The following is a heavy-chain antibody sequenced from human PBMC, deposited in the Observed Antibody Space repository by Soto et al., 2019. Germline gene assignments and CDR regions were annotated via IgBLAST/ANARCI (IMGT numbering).Heavy chain of an antibody. Sequence: QVQLVESGGGVVQPGRSLRLSCAASGFTFSSYGMHWVRQAPGKGLEWVAVISYDGSNKYYADSVKGRFTISRDNSKNTLYVQMNGLGAADTAVYYCAVLKVGFCSTTSCDGMDVWGQGTTVTVSS. V-gene: IGHV3-30*03. CDR3: AVLKVGFCSTTSCDGMDV. J-gene: IGHJ6*02. D-gene: IGHD2-2*01. CDR1: GFTFSSYG. CDR2: ISYDGSNK.